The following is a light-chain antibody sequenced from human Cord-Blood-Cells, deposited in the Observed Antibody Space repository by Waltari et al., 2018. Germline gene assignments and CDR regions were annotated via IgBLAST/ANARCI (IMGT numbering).Light chain of an antibody. J-gene: IGKJ5*01. Sequence: DIQMPQSPSSLSASVGDRVTITCRPSHSISSYLNWYQQKPGKAPKLLIYAASSLQSGVPSRFSGSGSGTDFTLTISSLQPEDFATYYCQQSYSTPPITFGQGTRLEIK. CDR1: HSISSY. CDR2: AAS. V-gene: IGKV1-39*01. CDR3: QQSYSTPPIT.